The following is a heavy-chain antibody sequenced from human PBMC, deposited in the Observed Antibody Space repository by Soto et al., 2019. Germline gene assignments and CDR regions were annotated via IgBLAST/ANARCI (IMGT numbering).Heavy chain of an antibody. D-gene: IGHD2-21*02. J-gene: IGHJ5*02. V-gene: IGHV4-30-2*01. CDR2: IYHSGST. CDR3: AGGSGDCYSCNWFDP. CDR1: GGSISSGGYS. Sequence: SETLSLTCAVSGGSISSGGYSWSWIRQPPGKGLEWIGYIYHSGSTYYNPSLKSRVTISVDRSKNQFSLKLSSVTAADTAVYYCAGGSGDCYSCNWFDPWGQGTLVTVS.